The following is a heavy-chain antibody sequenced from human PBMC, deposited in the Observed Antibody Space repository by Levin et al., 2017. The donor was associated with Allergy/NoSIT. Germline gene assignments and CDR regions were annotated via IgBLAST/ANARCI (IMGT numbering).Heavy chain of an antibody. CDR2: VTSKTSNYAT. Sequence: GESLKISCAASGFTFSEPTMHWVRQASGKGLEWVGRVTSKTSNYATTYAASVKGRFTISRDDSKNTAFLQMNSLKTEDTAVYYCTRGYFGGGVCNYDFWVQGTLVTVSS. J-gene: IGHJ4*02. V-gene: IGHV3-73*01. D-gene: IGHD2-21*01. CDR3: TRGYFGGGVCNYDF. CDR1: GFTFSEPT.